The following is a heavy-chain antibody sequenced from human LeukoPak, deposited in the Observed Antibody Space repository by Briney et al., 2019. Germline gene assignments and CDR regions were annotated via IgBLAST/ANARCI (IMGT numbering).Heavy chain of an antibody. CDR1: GYTFTSYG. V-gene: IGHV1-18*01. CDR2: INTYNGHT. Sequence: ASVKVSCNTSGYTFTSYGISWVRQAPGQGLEYMGWINTYNGHTNYAQKLQGRVTVTTDTSTSTAYLELRSLRSDDTAVYYCARDGPRGYIQHWGQGTLITVSS. CDR3: ARDGPRGYIQH. J-gene: IGHJ1*01. D-gene: IGHD1-14*01.